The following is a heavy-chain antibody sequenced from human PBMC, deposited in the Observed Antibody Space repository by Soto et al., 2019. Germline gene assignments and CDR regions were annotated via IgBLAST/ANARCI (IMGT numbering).Heavy chain of an antibody. D-gene: IGHD6-6*01. V-gene: IGHV4-34*01. CDR3: ARSLSASSGWFDP. CDR2: INHSGGT. Sequence: PSETLSLTCAVYGGSFSAYYWSWIRQPPGKGLEWIGEINHSGGTSYNPSLKSRVTISVDTSKSQFSLKLTSVTAADRAVYYYARSLSASSGWFDPWGQGTLVTVSS. CDR1: GGSFSAYY. J-gene: IGHJ5*02.